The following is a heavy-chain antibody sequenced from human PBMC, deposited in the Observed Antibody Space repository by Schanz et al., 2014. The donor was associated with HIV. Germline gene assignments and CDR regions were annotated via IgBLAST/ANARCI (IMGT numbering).Heavy chain of an antibody. V-gene: IGHV3-33*01. J-gene: IGHJ5*02. CDR2: IWYDGSKK. CDR1: GITFSTSG. Sequence: QVQLVESGGGVVQPGRSLRLSCAASGITFSTSGMHWVRQAPGKGLEWGAVIWYDGSKKYYADSVKGRFTISRDNSKNTLYLQMNSLRAEDTAVYYCAREYYSRNWNWFDPWGQGTLVTVSS. CDR3: AREYYSRNWNWFDP. D-gene: IGHD6-13*01.